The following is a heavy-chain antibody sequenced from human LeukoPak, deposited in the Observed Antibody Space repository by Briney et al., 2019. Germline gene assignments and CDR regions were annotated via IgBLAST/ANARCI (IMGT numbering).Heavy chain of an antibody. CDR3: ARVPPVWFGELRGWFDP. J-gene: IGHJ5*02. V-gene: IGHV7-4-1*02. CDR2: INTNTGNP. CDR1: GYTFTSYA. D-gene: IGHD3-10*01. Sequence: ASVKVSCKASGYTFTSYAMNWVRQAPGQGLEWMGWINTNTGNPTYAQGFTGRFVFSLDTSVSTAYLQISSLKAEDTAVYYCARVPPVWFGELRGWFDPWGQGTLVTVSS.